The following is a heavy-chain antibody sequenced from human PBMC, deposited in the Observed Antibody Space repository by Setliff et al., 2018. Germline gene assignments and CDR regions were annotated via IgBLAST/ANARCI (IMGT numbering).Heavy chain of an antibody. J-gene: IGHJ4*02. Sequence: SETLSLTCAVSGGSVTSHYWSWIRQPPGKGLEWIGFMYYGGGGSTYYNASLKSRVTISVDTSKNQFSLKLNSVTAADTAVYYCARAPRYFDPTGSYFDYWGQGTLVTVSS. V-gene: IGHV4-59*02. CDR1: GGSVTSHY. CDR2: MYYGGGGST. D-gene: IGHD3-9*01. CDR3: ARAPRYFDPTGSYFDY.